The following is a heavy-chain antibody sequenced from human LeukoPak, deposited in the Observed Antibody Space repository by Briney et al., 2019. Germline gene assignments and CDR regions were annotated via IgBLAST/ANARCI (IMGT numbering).Heavy chain of an antibody. CDR2: IRSRPSTI. CDR1: GFTFTSYS. D-gene: IGHD7-27*01. V-gene: IGHV3-48*01. J-gene: IGHJ4*02. Sequence: GGSLRLSCAPSGFTFTSYSMNWVRQAPGEGLEWVSYIRSRPSTIKYADSVKGRFTISRDDAKNSLYLQMNSLRAEDTAIYYCVRDHHWGFDFWGQGTQVTVSS. CDR3: VRDHHWGFDF.